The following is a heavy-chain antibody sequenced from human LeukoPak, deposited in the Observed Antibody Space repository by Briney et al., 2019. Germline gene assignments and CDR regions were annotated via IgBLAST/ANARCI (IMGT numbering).Heavy chain of an antibody. CDR3: AREAQWLVYDAFDI. V-gene: IGHV3-48*01. CDR2: ISSSSSTI. Sequence: PGGSLRLSCAASGFTFSSYSMNWVRQAPGKGLKWVSYISSSSSTIYYADSVKGRFTISRDNAKNSLYLQMNSLRAEDTAVYYCAREAQWLVYDAFDIWGQGTMVTVSS. CDR1: GFTFSSYS. D-gene: IGHD6-19*01. J-gene: IGHJ3*02.